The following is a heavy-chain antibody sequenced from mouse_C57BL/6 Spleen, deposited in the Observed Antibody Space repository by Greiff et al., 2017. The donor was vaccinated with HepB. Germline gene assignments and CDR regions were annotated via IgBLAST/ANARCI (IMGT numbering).Heavy chain of an antibody. J-gene: IGHJ4*01. Sequence: EVMLVESGGGLVKPGGSLKLSCAASGFTFSDYGMHWVRQAPEKGLEWVAYISSGSSTIYYADTVKGRFTISRDNAKNTLFLQMTSLRSEDTAMYYCARKPTIVTMNYAMDYWGQGTSVTVSS. CDR3: ARKPTIVTMNYAMDY. V-gene: IGHV5-17*01. CDR1: GFTFSDYG. D-gene: IGHD2-5*01. CDR2: ISSGSSTI.